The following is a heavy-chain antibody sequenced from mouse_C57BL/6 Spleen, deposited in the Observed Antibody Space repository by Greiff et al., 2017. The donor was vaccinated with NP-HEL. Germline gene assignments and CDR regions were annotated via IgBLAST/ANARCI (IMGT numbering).Heavy chain of an antibody. Sequence: VQLQQSGPELVKPGASVKISCKASGYSFTGYYMNWVKQSPEKSLEWIGEINPSTGGTTYNQKFKAKATLTVDKSSSTAYMQLKSLTSEDSAVYYCARLPYGYDEDYYAMDYGGQGTSVTVSS. CDR2: INPSTGGT. CDR3: ARLPYGYDEDYYAMDY. CDR1: GYSFTGYY. J-gene: IGHJ4*01. D-gene: IGHD2-2*01. V-gene: IGHV1-42*01.